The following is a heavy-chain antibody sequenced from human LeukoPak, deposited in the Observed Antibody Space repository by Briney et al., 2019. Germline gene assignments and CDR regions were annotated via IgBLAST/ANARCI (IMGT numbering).Heavy chain of an antibody. CDR2: ISQDGSGK. D-gene: IGHD6-13*01. V-gene: IGHV3-7*01. CDR3: AREYSSSWGNAFDI. Sequence: GGSLRLSCGASGFTFSNYWMSWIRQAPGKGLEWVINISQDGSGKNYADSVKGRFTVSRDNAKNTLYLQMNSLRAEDTAVYYCAREYSSSWGNAFDIWGQGTMVTVSS. CDR1: GFTFSNYW. J-gene: IGHJ3*02.